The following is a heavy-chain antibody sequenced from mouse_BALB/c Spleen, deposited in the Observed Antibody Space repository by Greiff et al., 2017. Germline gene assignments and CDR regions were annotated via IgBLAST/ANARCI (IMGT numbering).Heavy chain of an antibody. D-gene: IGHD2-4*01. V-gene: IGHV3-6*02. CDR2: ISYDGSN. CDR1: GYSITSGYY. CDR3: AREGVYDYDRVFAY. Sequence: EVKLQESGPGLVKPSQSLSLTCSVTGYSITSGYYWNWIRQFPGNKLEWMGYISYDGSNNYNPSLKNRISITRDTSKNQFFLKLNSVTTEDTATYYCAREGVYDYDRVFAYWGQGTLVTVSA. J-gene: IGHJ3*01.